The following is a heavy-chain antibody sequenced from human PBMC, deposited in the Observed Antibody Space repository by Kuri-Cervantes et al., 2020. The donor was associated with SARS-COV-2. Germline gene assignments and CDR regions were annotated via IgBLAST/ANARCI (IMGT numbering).Heavy chain of an antibody. J-gene: IGHJ5*02. CDR2: IYYSGST. CDR1: GGSIDTSSFY. CDR3: ASVDDFWSGRNWFDP. D-gene: IGHD3-3*01. V-gene: IGHV4-39*01. Sequence: SETLSLTCIVSGGSIDTSSFYWGWIRQSPGRGLEWIGSIYYSGSTYSAPSLESRVTMSVDTSKNQFSLQVSSVTAADTAVYYCASVDDFWSGRNWFDPWGQGTLVTVSS.